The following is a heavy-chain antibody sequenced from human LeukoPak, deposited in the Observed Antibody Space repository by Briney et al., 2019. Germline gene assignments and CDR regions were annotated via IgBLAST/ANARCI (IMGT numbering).Heavy chain of an antibody. J-gene: IGHJ5*02. CDR2: ISAYNGNT. CDR1: GYTFTSYG. CDR3: ARAGYSSSWTNWFDP. Sequence: ASVKVSCKASGYTFTSYGISWVRQPPGQGLEWMGWISAYNGNTNYAQKLQGRVTMTTDTSTSTAYMELRSLRSGDTAVYYCARAGYSSSWTNWFDPWGQGTLVTVSS. V-gene: IGHV1-18*01. D-gene: IGHD6-13*01.